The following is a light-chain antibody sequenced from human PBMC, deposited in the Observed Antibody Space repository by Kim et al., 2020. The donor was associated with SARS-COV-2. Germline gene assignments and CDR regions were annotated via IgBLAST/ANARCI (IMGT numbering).Light chain of an antibody. Sequence: VSPGESAPLSCRASQSVSSILAWYQQKPGHAPRLLIYGASTRATGIPARFSGSGSGTEFTLTISSLQSEDFAVYYCQQYNNWPPYTFGQGTKLEI. V-gene: IGKV3-15*01. CDR2: GAS. CDR3: QQYNNWPPYT. J-gene: IGKJ2*01. CDR1: QSVSSI.